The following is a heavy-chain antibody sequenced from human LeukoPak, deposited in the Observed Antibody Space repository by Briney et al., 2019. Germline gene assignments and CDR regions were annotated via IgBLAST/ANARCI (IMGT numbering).Heavy chain of an antibody. CDR2: ISSSSSYI. D-gene: IGHD3-9*01. CDR3: ARVQDWNGFDH. V-gene: IGHV3-21*01. J-gene: IGHJ5*02. CDR1: GFTFSSYS. Sequence: GGSLRLSCAASGFTFSSYSMNWVRQAPGKGLEWVSSISSSSSYIYYADSVKGRFTISRDNAKNSLYLQMNSLRAEDTAVYYCARVQDWNGFDHWGQGTLVTVSS.